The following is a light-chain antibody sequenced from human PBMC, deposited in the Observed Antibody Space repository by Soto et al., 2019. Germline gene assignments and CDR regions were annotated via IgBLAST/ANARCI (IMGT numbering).Light chain of an antibody. CDR1: QSVLYSSNNKNY. J-gene: IGKJ2*01. CDR2: WAS. Sequence: DIVMTQSPDSLAVSLGERATINCKSSQSVLYSSNNKNYLAWYQQKPGQPPKLLIYWASTRESGVPDRFSGIGSGTYFTLTISSLQAEDVAVYYCQQYYSTPYTFGQGTKLEIK. V-gene: IGKV4-1*01. CDR3: QQYYSTPYT.